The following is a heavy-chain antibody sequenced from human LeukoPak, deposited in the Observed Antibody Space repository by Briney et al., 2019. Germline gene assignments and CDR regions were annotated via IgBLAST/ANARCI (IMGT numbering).Heavy chain of an antibody. J-gene: IGHJ5*02. CDR1: GGSISSYY. CDR2: IYYSGST. CDR3: ARDPRPVDYYDSRGFDP. Sequence: PSETLSLTCTVSGGSISSYYWSWIRQPPGKGLEWTGYIYYSGSTNYNPSLKSRVTISVDTSKNQFSLKLSSVTAADTAVYYCARDPRPVDYYDSRGFDPWGQGTLVTVSS. D-gene: IGHD3-22*01. V-gene: IGHV4-59*01.